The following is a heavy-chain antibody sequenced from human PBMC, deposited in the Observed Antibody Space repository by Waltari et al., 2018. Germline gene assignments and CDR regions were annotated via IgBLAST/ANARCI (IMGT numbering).Heavy chain of an antibody. V-gene: IGHV3-7*03. Sequence: HLEESGGALVQPGGSLRLACAVSGFSFNASWMTSVRQAPGKGLEWVANINQDGSDEYYVDSVKGLFTISRDNSKNTLYLQMNSLRAEDTAVYYCARIQLELRGDDYWGQGTLVTVSS. CDR2: INQDGSDE. CDR1: GFSFNASW. CDR3: ARIQLELRGDDY. J-gene: IGHJ4*02. D-gene: IGHD1-7*01.